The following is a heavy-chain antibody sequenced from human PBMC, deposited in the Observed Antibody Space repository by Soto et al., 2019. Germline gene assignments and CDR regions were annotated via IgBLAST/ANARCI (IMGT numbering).Heavy chain of an antibody. J-gene: IGHJ3*02. Sequence: SETLSLTCAVYGGSFSGYYWSWIRQSPGKGLEWIGEINHSGSTNYNPSLKSRVTISVDTSKNQFSLKLSSVTAADTAVYYCARVYCSGGSCYFDAVFDIWGQGTMVTVSS. CDR3: ARVYCSGGSCYFDAVFDI. V-gene: IGHV4-34*01. D-gene: IGHD2-15*01. CDR1: GGSFSGYY. CDR2: INHSGST.